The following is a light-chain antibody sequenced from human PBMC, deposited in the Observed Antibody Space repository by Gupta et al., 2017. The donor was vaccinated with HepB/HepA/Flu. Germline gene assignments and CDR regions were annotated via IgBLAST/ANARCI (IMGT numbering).Light chain of an antibody. Sequence: DVVMTQSPLSLPVTLGQPASISCRSSQSVVYTNGIAYLRWFLQRPGQSPRRLIYRGSNRDSGVPDRFSGSGSGTDFTLKISSMKAEDVGVYYCRQGTHCPLTFGQGTKLEI. V-gene: IGKV2-30*01. J-gene: IGKJ1*01. CDR3: RQGTHCPLT. CDR1: QSVVYTNGIAY. CDR2: RGS.